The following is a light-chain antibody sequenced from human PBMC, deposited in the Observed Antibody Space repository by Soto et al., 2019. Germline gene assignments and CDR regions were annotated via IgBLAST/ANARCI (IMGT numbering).Light chain of an antibody. CDR3: QQSYSTPIT. V-gene: IGKV1-39*01. CDR1: QTISSY. J-gene: IGKJ5*01. Sequence: QITRSPSSLASSVVDRVTITFRASQTISSYLNWYQQKPGKAPKLLIYVASSLQGGVPSRFSGSGSGTDFTLTIGSLQPDDFATYYCQQSYSTPITFGQGTRLEI. CDR2: VAS.